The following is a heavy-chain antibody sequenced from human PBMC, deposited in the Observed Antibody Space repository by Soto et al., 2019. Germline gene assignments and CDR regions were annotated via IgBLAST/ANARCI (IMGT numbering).Heavy chain of an antibody. CDR1: GYTFTSYD. V-gene: IGHV1-8*01. Sequence: ASVKVSCKASGYTFTSYDINWVRQATGQGLEWMGWMNPNSGNTGYAQKFQGRVTMTRNTSISTAYMELSSLRSEDTAVYYCARGSPNYYYDSSGYYSLDYWGQGTLVTVSS. CDR2: MNPNSGNT. J-gene: IGHJ4*02. D-gene: IGHD3-22*01. CDR3: ARGSPNYYYDSSGYYSLDY.